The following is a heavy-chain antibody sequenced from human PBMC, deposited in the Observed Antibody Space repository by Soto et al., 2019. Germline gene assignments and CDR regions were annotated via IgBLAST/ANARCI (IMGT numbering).Heavy chain of an antibody. CDR3: ARVTRGDYLVTVSLRGMDV. D-gene: IGHD4-17*01. J-gene: IGHJ6*02. CDR2: INHSGTT. V-gene: IGHV4-34*01. Sequence: SGTLSLTCAVYGGSFSGYYWSWIRQPPGKGLEWIGEINHSGTTNYNPSLQSRVTISVDMSKKQFSQKLNSVTASDTAGFYCARVTRGDYLVTVSLRGMDVWGQGTTVTVSS. CDR1: GGSFSGYY.